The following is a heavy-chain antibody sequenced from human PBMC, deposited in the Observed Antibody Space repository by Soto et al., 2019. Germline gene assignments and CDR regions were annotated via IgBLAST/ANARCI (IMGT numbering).Heavy chain of an antibody. CDR1: GFTFSSYW. CDR2: INSDGSST. V-gene: IGHV3-74*01. Sequence: GGSLRLSCAASGFTFSSYWMHWVRQAPGKGLVWVSRINSDGSSTSYADSVKGRFTIPRDNAKNTLYLQMNSLRAEDTAVYYCARDRGGYSQFGFDYWGQGTLVTVSS. CDR3: ARDRGGYSQFGFDY. D-gene: IGHD3-10*01. J-gene: IGHJ4*02.